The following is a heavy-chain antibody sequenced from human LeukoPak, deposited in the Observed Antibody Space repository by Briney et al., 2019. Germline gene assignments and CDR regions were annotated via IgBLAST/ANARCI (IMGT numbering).Heavy chain of an antibody. CDR1: GFTFSSYD. CDR2: ITLSGANT. V-gene: IGHV3-23*01. D-gene: IGHD2-2*01. Sequence: PGESLRLSCAASGFTFSSYDMSWVRQAPGKGLEWVSSITLSGANTFYADSVMGRFTISRDNSKNTLYLQMNSLSAEDTAVYYCAKRGNPAVGHHYLDVWGEGTPVSVSS. CDR3: AKRGNPAVGHHYLDV. J-gene: IGHJ6*03.